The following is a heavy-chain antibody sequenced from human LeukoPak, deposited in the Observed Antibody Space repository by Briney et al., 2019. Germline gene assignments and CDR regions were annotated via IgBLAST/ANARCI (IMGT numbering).Heavy chain of an antibody. CDR1: GFTFSSYW. CDR3: ARVLRYFDWLIYHYGMDV. Sequence: PGGSLRLSCAASGFTFSSYWMSWVRQAPGKGLEWVANIKQDGSEKYYVDSVKGRFTISRDNAKNSLYLQMNSLRAEDTAVYYCARVLRYFDWLIYHYGMDVWGQGTTVTVSS. D-gene: IGHD3-9*01. CDR2: IKQDGSEK. V-gene: IGHV3-7*01. J-gene: IGHJ6*02.